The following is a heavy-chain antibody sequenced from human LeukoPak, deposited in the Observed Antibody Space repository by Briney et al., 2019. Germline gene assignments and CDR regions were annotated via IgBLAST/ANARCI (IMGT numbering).Heavy chain of an antibody. CDR2: ISGSAVIT. CDR3: ARGRSTVTTWIDY. CDR1: GLTFINFG. D-gene: IGHD4-17*01. V-gene: IGHV3-23*01. Sequence: GGSLRLSCAASGLTFINFGMTWVRQAPGKGLEWVSAISGSAVITFYADSVKGRFTISRDNSKNTLYLQMNSLRAEDTALYYCARGRSTVTTWIDYWGQGTLVAVSS. J-gene: IGHJ4*02.